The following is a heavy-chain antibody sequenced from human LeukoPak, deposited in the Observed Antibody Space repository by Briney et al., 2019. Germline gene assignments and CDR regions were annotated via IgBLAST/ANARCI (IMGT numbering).Heavy chain of an antibody. CDR3: ARGPTYYYGSGSPGYFDY. Sequence: GGSLRLSCAASGFTFSSYAMHWVRQAPGKGLEYVSAISSNGGSTYYANSVKGRFTISRDNSKNTLYLQMGSLRAEDMAVYYCARGPTYYYGSGSPGYFDYWGQGTLVTVSS. CDR1: GFTFSSYA. CDR2: ISSNGGST. J-gene: IGHJ4*02. V-gene: IGHV3-64*01. D-gene: IGHD3-10*01.